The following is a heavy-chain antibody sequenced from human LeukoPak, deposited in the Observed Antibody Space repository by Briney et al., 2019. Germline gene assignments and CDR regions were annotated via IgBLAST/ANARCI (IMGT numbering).Heavy chain of an antibody. CDR3: ARYYYDSSRGAY. V-gene: IGHV3-74*01. Sequence: GRSLRLSCAASGFTFSTYWMHWVRHAPGKGLVWVSRIKSDGSSTTYADSVKGRFTISSNNARNTLYLQMNSLRAEDSAVYYCARYYYDSSRGAYWGQGTLVTVSS. J-gene: IGHJ4*02. CDR2: IKSDGSST. D-gene: IGHD3-22*01. CDR1: GFTFSTYW.